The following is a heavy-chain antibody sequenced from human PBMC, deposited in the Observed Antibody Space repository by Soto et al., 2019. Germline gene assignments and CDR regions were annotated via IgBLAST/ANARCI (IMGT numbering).Heavy chain of an antibody. CDR3: ARGRYSYGYLWEPGEAYYFDY. J-gene: IGHJ4*02. D-gene: IGHD5-18*01. CDR1: GGTFSSYA. V-gene: IGHV1-69*01. CDR2: IIPIFGTA. Sequence: QVQLVQSGAEVKKPGSSVKVSCKASGGTFSSYAISWVRQAPGQGLEWMGGIIPIFGTANYAQKFQGRVTITADESTSTAYMELSSLRSEDTAVYYCARGRYSYGYLWEPGEAYYFDYWGQGTLVTVSS.